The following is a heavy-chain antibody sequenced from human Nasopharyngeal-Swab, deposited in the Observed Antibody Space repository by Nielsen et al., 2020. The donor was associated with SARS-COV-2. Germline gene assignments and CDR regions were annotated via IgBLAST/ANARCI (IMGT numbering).Heavy chain of an antibody. D-gene: IGHD2-2*01. CDR3: ARESLHCSSTSCFSRQFDY. CDR1: GYTFTGYY. Sequence: ASVKVSCKASGYTFTGYYMHWVRQAPGQGLEWMGIINPSGGSTSYAQKFLGRVTMTRDTSTSTVYMELSSLRSEDTAVYYCARESLHCSSTSCFSRQFDYWGQGTLVPVSS. V-gene: IGHV1-46*01. CDR2: INPSGGST. J-gene: IGHJ4*02.